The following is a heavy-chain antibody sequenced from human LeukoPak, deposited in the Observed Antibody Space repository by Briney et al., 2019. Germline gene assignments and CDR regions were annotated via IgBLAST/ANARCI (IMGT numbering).Heavy chain of an antibody. J-gene: IGHJ4*02. V-gene: IGHV3-9*01. Sequence: GRSLRLSCSASGFTFDDYAMHWVRQAPGKGLEWVSGISWNSGSIGYADSVKGRFTISRDNAKNSLYLQMNSLRAEDTALYYCAKEGWLAGDREFDYWGQGTLVTVSS. CDR3: AKEGWLAGDREFDY. D-gene: IGHD5-24*01. CDR1: GFTFDDYA. CDR2: ISWNSGSI.